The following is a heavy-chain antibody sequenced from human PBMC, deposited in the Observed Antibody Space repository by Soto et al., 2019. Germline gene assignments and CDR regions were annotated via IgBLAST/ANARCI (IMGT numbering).Heavy chain of an antibody. CDR2: IIPIFGTA. V-gene: IGHV1-69*13. D-gene: IGHD2-15*01. CDR3: ARAGKYCSGGSCYFLARDAFDI. J-gene: IGHJ3*02. CDR1: GGTFSSYA. Sequence: GASVKVSCKASGGTFSSYAISWVRQAPGQGLEWMGGIIPIFGTANYAQKFQGRVTITADESTSTAYMELSSLRSEDTAVYYCARAGKYCSGGSCYFLARDAFDIWGQGTMVTVSS.